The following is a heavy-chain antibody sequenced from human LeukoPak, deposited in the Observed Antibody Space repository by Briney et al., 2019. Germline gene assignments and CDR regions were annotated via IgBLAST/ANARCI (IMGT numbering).Heavy chain of an antibody. CDR1: GYTFTSYY. V-gene: IGHV1-46*01. CDR2: INPSGGST. J-gene: IGHJ4*02. D-gene: IGHD4-17*01. CDR3: ARALPTTVTTAFDY. Sequence: ASVTVSCTASGYTFTSYYMHWVRQAPGQGLEWMGIINPSGGSTSYAQTFQGRVTMTRDTSTSTVYMELSSLRSEDTAVYYCARALPTTVTTAFDYWGQGTLVTVSS.